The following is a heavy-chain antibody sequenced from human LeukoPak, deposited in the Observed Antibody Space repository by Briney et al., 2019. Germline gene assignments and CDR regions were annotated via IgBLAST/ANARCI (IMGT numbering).Heavy chain of an antibody. CDR3: ARLPTYNWNDYGLDV. V-gene: IGHV1-2*02. Sequence: ASVKVSCKASGYTFTVYYMHWVRQAPGQGLEWMGWINPNSGGINDAVKLQGRVTMTRVTSISTAYMELSRLRPDDTAVYYCARLPTYNWNDYGLDVWGQGTTVTVSS. D-gene: IGHD1-1*01. CDR2: INPNSGGI. CDR1: GYTFTVYY. J-gene: IGHJ6*02.